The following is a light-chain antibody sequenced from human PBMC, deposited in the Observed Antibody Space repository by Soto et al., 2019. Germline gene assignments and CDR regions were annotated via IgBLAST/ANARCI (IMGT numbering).Light chain of an antibody. V-gene: IGKV3-15*01. CDR1: QSISTE. CDR2: SAS. J-gene: IGKJ2*01. CDR3: QQGHNWPLT. Sequence: EIARTQSPATMSVSPGERATLSCRASQSISTELAWYQQIPGQPPRLLIYSASTRATGVPARFTGSGSGSEVTLTISGLQSEDFAIYYCQQGHNWPLTFGQGTRLEI.